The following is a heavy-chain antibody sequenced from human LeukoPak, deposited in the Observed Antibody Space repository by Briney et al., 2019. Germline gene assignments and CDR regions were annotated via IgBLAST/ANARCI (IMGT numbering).Heavy chain of an antibody. CDR3: SRSLDY. Sequence: GGSLRLSCAASGFPFSGSWMDWVRQAPGKRMEWVANIKQDGSEKHYADSVKGRFTISRDNAKISLFLQMSGLRAEDTAVYYCSRSLDYWGQGALVTVSS. V-gene: IGHV3-7*01. CDR2: IKQDGSEK. J-gene: IGHJ4*02. CDR1: GFPFSGSW.